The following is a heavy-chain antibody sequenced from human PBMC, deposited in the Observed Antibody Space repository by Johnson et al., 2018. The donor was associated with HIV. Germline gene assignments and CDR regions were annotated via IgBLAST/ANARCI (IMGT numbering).Heavy chain of an antibody. J-gene: IGHJ3*02. CDR1: GITFSDYY. Sequence: QVQLVESGGGLVKPGGSLRLSCAASGITFSDYYMSWIRQAPGKGLEWVSYISSSGNTIYYADSVKGRVTISRDNAKKSLYLQMNSLRAEDTAVYYCASDKGRGAFDIWGQGTMVTVSS. D-gene: IGHD3-10*01. CDR3: ASDKGRGAFDI. V-gene: IGHV3-11*04. CDR2: ISSSGNTI.